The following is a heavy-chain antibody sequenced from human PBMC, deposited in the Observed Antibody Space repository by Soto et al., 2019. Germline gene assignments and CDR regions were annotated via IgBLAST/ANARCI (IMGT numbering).Heavy chain of an antibody. J-gene: IGHJ4*02. CDR3: AKSAGSSSWFFAMDY. CDR2: ISSSGGST. D-gene: IGHD6-13*01. Sequence: HPGGSLRLSCAASGFSLSTYAVSWVRQAPGKGLEWVSVISSSGGSTSYADSVKGRFTISRDTSKNTLFLQMNSLRAEDTAVYYCAKSAGSSSWFFAMDYWGQGTLVTVSS. CDR1: GFSLSTYA. V-gene: IGHV3-23*01.